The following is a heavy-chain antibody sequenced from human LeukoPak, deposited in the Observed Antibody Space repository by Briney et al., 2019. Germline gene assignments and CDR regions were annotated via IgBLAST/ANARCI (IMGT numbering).Heavy chain of an antibody. V-gene: IGHV4-39*07. CDR1: GGSISSSSYH. D-gene: IGHD3-10*01. Sequence: SETLSLTCTVSGGSISSSSYHWGWIRQPPGKGLEWIGSIYYSGSTYYNPSLKSRVTISVDTSKNQFSLKLSSVTAADTAVYYCARDRGSGSYFFGGWFDPWGQGTLVTVSS. CDR3: ARDRGSGSYFFGGWFDP. J-gene: IGHJ5*02. CDR2: IYYSGST.